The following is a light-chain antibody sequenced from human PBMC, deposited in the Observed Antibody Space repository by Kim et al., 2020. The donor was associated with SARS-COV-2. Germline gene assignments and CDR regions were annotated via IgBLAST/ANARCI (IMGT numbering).Light chain of an antibody. CDR1: QNITSW. V-gene: IGKV1-5*03. Sequence: SASIGDRVTITWRASQNITSWLAWYQQKPGKAPELLIYKTSNLESGGPSRFSGSGSGTEFTLTISSLQPDDFATYHCQQYSNYWTFGQGTKVDIK. J-gene: IGKJ1*01. CDR3: QQYSNYWT. CDR2: KTS.